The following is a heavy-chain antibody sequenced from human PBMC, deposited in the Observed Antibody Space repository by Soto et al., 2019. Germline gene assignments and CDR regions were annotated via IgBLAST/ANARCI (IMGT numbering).Heavy chain of an antibody. CDR2: IWYDGSNR. CDR3: ARCQGRFYGSGSYEGLDV. CDR1: GFTFTNYG. V-gene: IGHV3-33*01. D-gene: IGHD3-10*01. Sequence: VQLVESGGGVVQPGTSLRLSCAASGFTFTNYGMHWVRQAPGKGLEWVAVIWYDGSNRYYVDSVQGRFTISRDNPKNTLYLQMNSLRVEDTAVYYCARCQGRFYGSGSYEGLDVWGKGTTVTVSS. J-gene: IGHJ6*04.